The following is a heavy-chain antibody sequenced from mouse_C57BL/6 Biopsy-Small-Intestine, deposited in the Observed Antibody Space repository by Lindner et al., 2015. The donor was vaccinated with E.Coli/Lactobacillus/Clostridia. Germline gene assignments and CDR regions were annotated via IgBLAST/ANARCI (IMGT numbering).Heavy chain of an antibody. Sequence: SVKVSCKTSGYTFTDYGITWVRQAPGQGLEWMGWISVSSGDTNYAQKLQDRVTMTTDPSTSTVYMELRSLTSEDTAVYFCARDMTTATFDIWGQGTLVSVSS. J-gene: IGHJ3*01. CDR3: ARDMTTATFDI. CDR1: GYTFTDYG. D-gene: IGHD6-1*01. V-gene: IGHV1-84*02. CDR2: ISVSSGDT.